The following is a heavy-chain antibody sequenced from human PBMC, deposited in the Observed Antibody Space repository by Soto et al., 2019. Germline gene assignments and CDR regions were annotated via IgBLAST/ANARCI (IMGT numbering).Heavy chain of an antibody. CDR1: GGSVSSGPYY. CDR3: ARVTWSGYDPIDY. D-gene: IGHD5-12*01. CDR2: IYNGGST. V-gene: IGHV4-61*01. Sequence: PSETLSLTCTVSGGSVSSGPYYWSWIREPPGKGLEWIGYIYNGGSTNYNPSLKSRVTISVDTSKNQFSLKLSSVTAADTAVYYCARVTWSGYDPIDYWGQGTLVTVSS. J-gene: IGHJ4*02.